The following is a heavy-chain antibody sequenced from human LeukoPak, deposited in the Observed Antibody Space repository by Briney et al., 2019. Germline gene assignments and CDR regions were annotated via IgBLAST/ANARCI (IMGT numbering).Heavy chain of an antibody. V-gene: IGHV4-34*01. CDR1: GGSFSGYY. J-gene: IGHJ4*02. Sequence: PSETLSLTCAVYGGSFSGYYWSWIRQPPGKGLEWIGEINHSGSTNYNPSLKSRVTISVDTSKNQFSLKLSSVTAADTAVYYCARGQSRYIADYWGQGTLVTVSS. CDR3: ARGQSRYIADY. D-gene: IGHD2-2*02. CDR2: INHSGST.